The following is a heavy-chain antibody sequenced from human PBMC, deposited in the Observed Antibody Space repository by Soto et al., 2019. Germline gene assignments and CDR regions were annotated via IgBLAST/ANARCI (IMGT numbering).Heavy chain of an antibody. V-gene: IGHV1-69*13. CDR2: IIPIFGTA. D-gene: IGHD4-4*01. Sequence: GASVNVSCKASGGTFSSYAISWVRQAPGQGLEWMGGIIPIFGTANYAQKFQGRVTITADESTSTAYMELSSLRSEDTAVYYCARALGPTTVTSYYYGMDVWGQGTTVTVSS. CDR1: GGTFSSYA. CDR3: ARALGPTTVTSYYYGMDV. J-gene: IGHJ6*02.